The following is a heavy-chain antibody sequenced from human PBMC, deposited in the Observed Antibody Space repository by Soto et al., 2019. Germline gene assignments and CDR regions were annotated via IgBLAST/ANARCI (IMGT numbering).Heavy chain of an antibody. CDR2: IDRGSRTI. CDR3: ARDLTGYAMDV. Sequence: PGGSLRHSNAVSGFTFSRHAMHWVRQAPGKGLEWVSYIDRGSRTIYYADSVKGRFIISRDNAKNSLYLQMNSLRAEDTAVYYCARDLTGYAMDVWGQGTTVTGSS. D-gene: IGHD2-2*01. V-gene: IGHV3-48*03. CDR1: GFTFSRHA. J-gene: IGHJ6*02.